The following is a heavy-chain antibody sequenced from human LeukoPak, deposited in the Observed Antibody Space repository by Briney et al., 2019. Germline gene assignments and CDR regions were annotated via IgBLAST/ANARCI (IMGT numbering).Heavy chain of an antibody. CDR3: ARDAYYDYVWGSYRPFDY. Sequence: GGSLRLSCAASGFTFSSYEMNWVRQAPGKGLEWVSYISSSSSTIYYADSVKGRFTISRDNAKNSLYLQMNSLRAEDTAVYYCARDAYYDYVWGSYRPFDYWGQGTLVTVSS. CDR1: GFTFSSYE. J-gene: IGHJ4*02. V-gene: IGHV3-48*01. CDR2: ISSSSSTI. D-gene: IGHD3-16*02.